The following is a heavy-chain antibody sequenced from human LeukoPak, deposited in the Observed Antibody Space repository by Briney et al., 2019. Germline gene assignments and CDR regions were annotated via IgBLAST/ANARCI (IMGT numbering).Heavy chain of an antibody. V-gene: IGHV4-59*01. D-gene: IGHD3-22*01. J-gene: IGHJ5*02. CDR2: IYDSGST. CDR3: ARVTPYYYDSSGYLGAGQTRGIRWFDP. CDR1: GGSISSYY. Sequence: SETLSLTCTVSGGSISSYYWSWIRQPPGKGLEWIGYIYDSGSTNYNPSLKSRVSVSIDTSKTQFSLKLSSVTAADTAVYYCARVTPYYYDSSGYLGAGQTRGIRWFDPWGQGTLVTVSS.